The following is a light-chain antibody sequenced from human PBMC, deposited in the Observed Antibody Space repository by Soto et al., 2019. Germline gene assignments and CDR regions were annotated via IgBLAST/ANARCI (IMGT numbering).Light chain of an antibody. CDR1: SSNIGAGYD. V-gene: IGLV1-40*01. J-gene: IGLJ1*01. Sequence: QSVLPQPPSVSGAPGQRVTISCTGSSSNIGAGYDVSWYQQLPGTAPKFLIYGNTDRPSGVPDRFAGSKSGTSATLAITGLQAEDEADYYCQSYDSSLSGYVFGTGTKVTVL. CDR3: QSYDSSLSGYV. CDR2: GNT.